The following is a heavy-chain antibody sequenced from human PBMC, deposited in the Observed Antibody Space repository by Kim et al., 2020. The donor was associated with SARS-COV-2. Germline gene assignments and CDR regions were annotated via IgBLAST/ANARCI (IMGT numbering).Heavy chain of an antibody. V-gene: IGHV3-30*02. CDR2: K. D-gene: IGHD5-18*01. Sequence: KYYADSVKGRFTISRDNSKNTLYLQMNSLRAEDTAVYYCAKDHSYGSFNYWGQGTLVTVSS. J-gene: IGHJ4*02. CDR3: AKDHSYGSFNY.